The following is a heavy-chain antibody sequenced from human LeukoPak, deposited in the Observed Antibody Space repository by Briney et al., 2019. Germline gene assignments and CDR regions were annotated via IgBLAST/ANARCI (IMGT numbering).Heavy chain of an antibody. V-gene: IGHV1-69*05. Sequence: SVKVSCKASGGTFSSYAISWVRQAPGQGHEWMGRIIPIFGTANYAQKFQGRVTITTDESTSTAYMELSGLRSEDTAVYYCARDIGMLWFGELFHNWFDPWGQGTLVTVSS. CDR2: IIPIFGTA. CDR3: ARDIGMLWFGELFHNWFDP. J-gene: IGHJ5*02. CDR1: GGTFSSYA. D-gene: IGHD3-10*01.